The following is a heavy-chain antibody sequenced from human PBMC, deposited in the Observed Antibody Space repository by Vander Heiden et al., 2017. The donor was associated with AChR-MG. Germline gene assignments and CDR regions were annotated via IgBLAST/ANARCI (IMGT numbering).Heavy chain of an antibody. D-gene: IGHD6-19*01. Sequence: QVQLVESGGGVVQPGRSLRLSCAASGFTFSSYGMHWVRQAPGKGLEWVAVIWYDGSNKYYADSVKGRFTISRDNSKNTLYLQMNSLRAEDTAVYYCAREVGWHGWTLNPSPNWFDPWGQGTLVTVSS. CDR1: GFTFSSYG. CDR2: IWYDGSNK. V-gene: IGHV3-33*01. J-gene: IGHJ5*02. CDR3: AREVGWHGWTLNPSPNWFDP.